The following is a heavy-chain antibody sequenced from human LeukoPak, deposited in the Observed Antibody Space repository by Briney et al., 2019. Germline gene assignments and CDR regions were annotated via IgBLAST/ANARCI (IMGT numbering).Heavy chain of an antibody. J-gene: IGHJ3*02. D-gene: IGHD6-13*01. CDR2: ISYDGSNK. V-gene: IGHV3-30-3*01. Sequence: PGRSLRLSCAASGFTFSSYAMHWIRQAPGKGLEWVAVISYDGSNKYYADSVKGRFTISRDNSKNTLYLQMNSLRAEDTAVYYCASLIAAAGTSDAFDIWGQGTMVTVSS. CDR1: GFTFSSYA. CDR3: ASLIAAAGTSDAFDI.